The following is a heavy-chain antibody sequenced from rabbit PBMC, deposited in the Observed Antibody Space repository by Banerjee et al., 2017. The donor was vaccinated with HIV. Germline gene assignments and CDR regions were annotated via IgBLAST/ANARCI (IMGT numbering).Heavy chain of an antibody. Sequence: QSLEESGGDLVKPGASLTLTCTASGFSLSSNYYMCWVRQAPGKGLEWIACIYADSSGRTYYASWAKGRFTISKTSSTTVTLQMTSLTAADTATYFCATDPYVGGNWPHYFNLWGPGTLVTVS. V-gene: IGHV1S40*01. CDR1: GFSLSSNYY. CDR3: ATDPYVGGNWPHYFNL. J-gene: IGHJ4*01. D-gene: IGHD4-2*01. CDR2: IYADSSGRT.